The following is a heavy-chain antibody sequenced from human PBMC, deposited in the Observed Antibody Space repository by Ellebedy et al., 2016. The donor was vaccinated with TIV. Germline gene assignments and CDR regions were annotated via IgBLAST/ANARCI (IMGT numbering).Heavy chain of an antibody. V-gene: IGHV4-38-2*02. Sequence: MPSETLSLTCSVSGYSISSGYYWGWIRQPPGKGPEWIGSMYQNGNTYYNPSLKSRVSISVDTSNNRVSLELASVTAADTAVYYCARQRGAISWFDYWGRGTLVTVSS. CDR3: ARQRGAISWFDY. CDR2: MYQNGNT. CDR1: GYSISSGYY. J-gene: IGHJ4*02. D-gene: IGHD6-13*01.